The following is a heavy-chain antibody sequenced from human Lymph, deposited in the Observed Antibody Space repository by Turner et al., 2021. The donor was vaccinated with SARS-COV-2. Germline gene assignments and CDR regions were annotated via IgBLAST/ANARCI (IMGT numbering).Heavy chain of an antibody. CDR2: IIPILGTA. Sequence: QVQLVQSGAEVNEPGSSVKVSCKASGGTFSSSAISWVRQAPGQGLEWMGGIIPILGTANYAKRFQGRVTITADESTSTAYMELRSLRSEDTAVYYCARGAAYCSGGSCYRKGFDYWGQGTPVTVSS. CDR1: GGTFSSSA. J-gene: IGHJ4*02. V-gene: IGHV1-69*01. CDR3: ARGAAYCSGGSCYRKGFDY. D-gene: IGHD2-15*01.